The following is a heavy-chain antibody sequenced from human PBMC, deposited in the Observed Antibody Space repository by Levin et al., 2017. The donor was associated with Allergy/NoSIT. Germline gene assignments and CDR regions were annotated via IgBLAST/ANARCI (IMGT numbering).Heavy chain of an antibody. CDR2: ISGSGGST. CDR3: AKDLTDIVLMVYAIVHHY. CDR1: GFTFSSYA. J-gene: IGHJ4*02. V-gene: IGHV3-23*01. Sequence: PGGSLRLSCAASGFTFSSYAMSWVRQAPGKWLEWVSAISGSGGSTYYADSVKGRFTISRDNSKNTLYLQMNSLRAEDTAVYYCAKDLTDIVLMVYAIVHHYWGQGTLVTVSS. D-gene: IGHD2-8*01.